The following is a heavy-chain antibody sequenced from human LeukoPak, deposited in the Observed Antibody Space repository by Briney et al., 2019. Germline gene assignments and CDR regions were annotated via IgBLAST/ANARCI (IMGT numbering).Heavy chain of an antibody. CDR2: MNPNSGNT. D-gene: IGHD1-26*01. Sequence: GASAKVSCKASGYTFTSYDINWVRQATGQGLEWMGWMNPNSGNTGYAQKFQGRVTITRNTSISTAYMELSSLRSEDTAVYYCATARSGSYPIDYWGQGTLVTVSS. CDR3: ATARSGSYPIDY. V-gene: IGHV1-8*03. J-gene: IGHJ4*02. CDR1: GYTFTSYD.